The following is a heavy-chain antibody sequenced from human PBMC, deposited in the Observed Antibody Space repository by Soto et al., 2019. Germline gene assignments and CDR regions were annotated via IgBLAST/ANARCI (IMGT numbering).Heavy chain of an antibody. D-gene: IGHD2-15*01. CDR2: IGTAGDT. V-gene: IGHV3-13*04. Sequence: EVQLVESGGGLVQPGGSLRLSCAASGFTFSSYDMHWVRQATGKGLEWVSAIGTAGDTYYPGSVKGRFTISRENAKNYLFLQMNSLRAGYTAVYDCASGLVYCSGGSCPFAYWGQGTLVTVSS. CDR1: GFTFSSYD. CDR3: ASGLVYCSGGSCPFAY. J-gene: IGHJ4*02.